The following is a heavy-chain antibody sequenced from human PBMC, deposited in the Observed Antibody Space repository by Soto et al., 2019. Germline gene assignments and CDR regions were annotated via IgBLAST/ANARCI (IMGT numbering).Heavy chain of an antibody. D-gene: IGHD3-10*01. CDR3: ERDGYDGSGSPYPAY. CDR1: GASMSEYF. J-gene: IGHJ4*02. Sequence: ESLSRACGVSGASMSEYFWSWIRQSPGKGLEWIGYIYYLGSTDYNPSLKSRVTISVDTSKRQFSLRLTSVTAADTAVYYCERDGYDGSGSPYPAYWGPGTPVTVYS. CDR2: IYYLGST. V-gene: IGHV4-59*01.